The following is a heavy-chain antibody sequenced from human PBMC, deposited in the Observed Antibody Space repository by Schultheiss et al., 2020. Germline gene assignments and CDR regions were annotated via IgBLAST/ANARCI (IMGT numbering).Heavy chain of an antibody. Sequence: SETLSLTCTVSGASISTGGYYWSWIRQPPGKGLEWIGYIYYSGSTYYNPSLKSRVTISVDTSKNQFSLKLSSVTAADTAVYYCARQSDSSGPDFDYWGQGTLVTVS. CDR2: IYYSGST. CDR3: ARQSDSSGPDFDY. D-gene: IGHD3-22*01. CDR1: GASISTGGYY. V-gene: IGHV4-39*01. J-gene: IGHJ4*02.